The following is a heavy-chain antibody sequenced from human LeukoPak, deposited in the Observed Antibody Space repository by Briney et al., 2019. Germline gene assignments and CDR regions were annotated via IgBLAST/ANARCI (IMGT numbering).Heavy chain of an antibody. V-gene: IGHV4-31*03. Sequence: PSETLSLICTVSGGSISSGGYYWSWIRQHPGKGLEWIGYIYYSGSTYYNPSLKSRVTISVDTSKNQFSLKLSSVTAADTAVYYCARDPLYGFDAFDIWGQGTMVTVSS. J-gene: IGHJ3*02. D-gene: IGHD4-17*01. CDR2: IYYSGST. CDR3: ARDPLYGFDAFDI. CDR1: GGSISSGGYY.